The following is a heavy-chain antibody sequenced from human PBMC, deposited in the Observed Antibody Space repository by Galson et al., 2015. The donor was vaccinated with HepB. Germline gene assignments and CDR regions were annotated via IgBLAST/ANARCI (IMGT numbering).Heavy chain of an antibody. Sequence: SLRLSCAASGFTFGGYAMHWVRQAPGKGLEWVSGISWHGANIDYADSVKGRFTISRDNAKNSLYLQMNSLRPEDTAIYYCVKVRMHLRFKWFDSWGQGTLVNVSS. CDR1: GFTFGGYA. J-gene: IGHJ5*01. CDR3: VKVRMHLRFKWFDS. V-gene: IGHV3-9*01. CDR2: ISWHGANI. D-gene: IGHD3-3*01.